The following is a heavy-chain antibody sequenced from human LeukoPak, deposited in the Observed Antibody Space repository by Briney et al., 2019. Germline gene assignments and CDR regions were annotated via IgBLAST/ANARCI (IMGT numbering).Heavy chain of an antibody. J-gene: IGHJ3*02. CDR1: GGSISGHH. D-gene: IGHD6-13*01. Sequence: SETLSLTCTVSGGSISGHHWSWIRQPPGKGLEWIGYIYSNNGGTDYNPSLKSRVTISVDTSKNQFSLKLSSVTAADTAVYYCARQSSSWSDAFDIWGQGTMVTVSS. CDR2: IYSNNGGT. V-gene: IGHV4-59*08. CDR3: ARQSSSWSDAFDI.